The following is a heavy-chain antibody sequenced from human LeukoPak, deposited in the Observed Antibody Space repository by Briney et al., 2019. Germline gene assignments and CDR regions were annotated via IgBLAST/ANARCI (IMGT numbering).Heavy chain of an antibody. CDR3: ARVTGVFDY. J-gene: IGHJ4*02. CDR1: GGSISSSSYY. V-gene: IGHV4-39*01. CDR2: IYYSGST. D-gene: IGHD1-14*01. Sequence: SETLSLTCTVSGGSISSSSYYWGWIRQPPGKGLEWIGSIYYSGSTYYNPSLKSRVTISVDTSKNQFSLKLSSVNAADTAVYYCARVTGVFDYWGQGTLVTVSS.